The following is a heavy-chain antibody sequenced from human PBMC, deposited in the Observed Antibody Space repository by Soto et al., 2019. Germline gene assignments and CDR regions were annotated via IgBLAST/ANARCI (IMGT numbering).Heavy chain of an antibody. CDR1: GDSITSYY. Sequence: SQTLSLTCTVSGDSITSYYWSWIRQPPGKGLEWIGYIYYSGYTNYNPSLKSRVTISVDTSKNQFSLKLTSVTAADTAVYYCARDLGNWNENEAFDIWGQGTMVTVSS. CDR3: ARDLGNWNENEAFDI. D-gene: IGHD1-1*01. V-gene: IGHV4-59*01. J-gene: IGHJ3*02. CDR2: IYYSGYT.